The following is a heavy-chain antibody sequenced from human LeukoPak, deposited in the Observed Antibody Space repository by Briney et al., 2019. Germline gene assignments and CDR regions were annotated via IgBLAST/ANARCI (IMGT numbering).Heavy chain of an antibody. CDR3: AREGLGDDSSGYYYVNFDY. CDR1: GFTISSYS. CDR2: ISSSSSPI. D-gene: IGHD3-22*01. V-gene: IGHV3-48*01. Sequence: PGGSLRLSCAASGFTISSYSMNWVRQAPGKGLEWVSHISSSSSPIYYADSVKGRFTISRDNAKNSLYLQMNSLRAEDTAVYYCAREGLGDDSSGYYYVNFDYWGQGTLVTVSS. J-gene: IGHJ4*02.